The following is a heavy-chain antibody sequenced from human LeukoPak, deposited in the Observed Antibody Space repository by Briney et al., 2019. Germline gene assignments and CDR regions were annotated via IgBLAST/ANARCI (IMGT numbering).Heavy chain of an antibody. CDR3: ARVTMVRGVIIGYYFDY. J-gene: IGHJ4*02. Sequence: SETLSLTCTVSGASISSYYWSWIRQPAGKGLEWIGRIHTSGSTNYNPSLKSRVTMSVDTSKNQFSLKLSSVTAADTAVYYCARVTMVRGVIIGYYFDYWGQGTLVTVSS. D-gene: IGHD3-10*01. CDR2: IHTSGST. V-gene: IGHV4-4*07. CDR1: GASISSYY.